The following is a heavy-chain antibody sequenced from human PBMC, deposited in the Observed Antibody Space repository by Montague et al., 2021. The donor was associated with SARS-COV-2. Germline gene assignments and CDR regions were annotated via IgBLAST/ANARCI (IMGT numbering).Heavy chain of an antibody. V-gene: IGHV4-39*01. CDR2: IYYSGST. J-gene: IGHJ4*02. CDR1: GSSISSSSCY. CDR3: ARKASRGITIFGVVTASYYFDY. D-gene: IGHD3-3*01. Sequence: SETLSLTCTVSGSSISSSSCYWGWIRQPPGKGLEWIGSIYYSGSTYYXPSLKSRVTISVDTSKNQFSLKLSSVTAADTAVYYCARKASRGITIFGVVTASYYFDYWGQGTLVTVSS.